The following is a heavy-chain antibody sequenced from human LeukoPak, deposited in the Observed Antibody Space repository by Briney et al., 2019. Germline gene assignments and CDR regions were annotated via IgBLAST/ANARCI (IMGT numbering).Heavy chain of an antibody. CDR3: ARAKYDSSGYYWFDP. CDR1: GYTFTSYG. D-gene: IGHD3-22*01. V-gene: IGHV1-18*01. J-gene: IGHJ5*02. Sequence: GASVKVSCKASGYTFTSYGISWVRQAPGQGLEWMGWISAYNGYTKYAEKLQGSVTMTTDTSTSTAYMELRSLRSDDTAVYYCARAKYDSSGYYWFDPWGQGTPVTVSS. CDR2: ISAYNGYT.